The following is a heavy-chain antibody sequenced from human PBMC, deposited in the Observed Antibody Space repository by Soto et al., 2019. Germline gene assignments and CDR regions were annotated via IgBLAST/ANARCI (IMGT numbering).Heavy chain of an antibody. Sequence: GGSLRLSCAASGFTFSSYAMSWVRQAPGKGLEWVSALSGSGGSTYYADSVKGRFTISRDNSKNTLYLQMNSLRAEDTAVYYCAKGGGSGGSCFYYCGYWGQGSLVTVAS. CDR3: AKGGGSGGSCFYYCGY. V-gene: IGHV3-23*01. J-gene: IGHJ4*02. CDR1: GFTFSSYA. D-gene: IGHD2-15*01. CDR2: LSGSGGST.